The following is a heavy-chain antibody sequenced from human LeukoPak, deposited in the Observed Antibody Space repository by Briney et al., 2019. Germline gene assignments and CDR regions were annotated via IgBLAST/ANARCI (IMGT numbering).Heavy chain of an antibody. CDR2: INPNSGGT. D-gene: IGHD2-2*01. CDR1: GYTFTGYY. V-gene: IGHV1-2*06. CDR3: ARGRKGDCSSTSCSNWFDP. Sequence: ASVKVSCKASGYTFTGYYMHWVRQAPGQGLEWMGRINPNSGGTNYAQKFQGRVTMTRDMSISTAYVELSRLRSDDTAVYYCARGRKGDCSSTSCSNWFDPWGQGTLVTVSS. J-gene: IGHJ5*02.